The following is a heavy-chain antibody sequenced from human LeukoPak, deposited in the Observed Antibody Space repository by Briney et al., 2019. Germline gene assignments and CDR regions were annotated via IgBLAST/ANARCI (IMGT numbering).Heavy chain of an antibody. Sequence: GGSLRLSCAASGFTFSSYAMSWVRQAPGKGLEWVSAISGSGGSTYYADSVKGRFTISRDNSKNTLYLQMNSLRAEDTAVYYCAKSPYSGSYYGVRYNWFDPWGQGTLVTASS. CDR1: GFTFSSYA. J-gene: IGHJ5*02. D-gene: IGHD1-26*01. CDR2: ISGSGGST. CDR3: AKSPYSGSYYGVRYNWFDP. V-gene: IGHV3-23*01.